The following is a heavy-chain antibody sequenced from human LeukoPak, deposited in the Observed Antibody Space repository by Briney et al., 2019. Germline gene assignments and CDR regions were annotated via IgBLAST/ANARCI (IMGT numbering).Heavy chain of an antibody. CDR3: ARGGVYSSGWYVDY. CDR1: GFTFSSYV. D-gene: IGHD6-19*01. CDR2: ISGNGDST. Sequence: GGSLRLSCAASGFTFSSYVMSWVRQAPGKGLEWVSGISGNGDSTYYADSVQGRFTISRDNAKNSLYLQMNSLRAEDTAVYYCARGGVYSSGWYVDYWGQGTLVTVSS. V-gene: IGHV3-23*01. J-gene: IGHJ4*02.